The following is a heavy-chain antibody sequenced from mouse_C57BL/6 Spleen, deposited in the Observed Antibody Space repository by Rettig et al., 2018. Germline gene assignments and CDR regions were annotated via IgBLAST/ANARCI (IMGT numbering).Heavy chain of an antibody. CDR1: GYTFTSYW. J-gene: IGHJ3*01. D-gene: IGHD2-4*01. CDR3: ARHYFDYDGLAY. V-gene: IGHV1-72*01. CDR2: IDPNSGVT. Sequence: QVQLQQPGAELVKPGASVKLSCKASGYTFTSYWMHWVKQRPGRGLEWIGWIDPNSGVTKYNENFKNKATLTVDKPSSTAYMQLSSLTSEDSAVYYCARHYFDYDGLAYWGQGTLVTVSA.